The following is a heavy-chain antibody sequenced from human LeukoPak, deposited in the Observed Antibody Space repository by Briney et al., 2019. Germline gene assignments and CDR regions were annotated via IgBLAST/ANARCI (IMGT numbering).Heavy chain of an antibody. V-gene: IGHV3-53*04. CDR3: ASFDSSGYFADAFDI. Sequence: GSLRLSCAASGFTVSSNYMSWVRQAPGKGLEWVSVIYSGGSTYYADSVKGRFTISRHNSKNTLYLQMNSLRAEDTAVYYCASFDSSGYFADAFDIWGQGTMVTVSS. CDR2: IYSGGST. D-gene: IGHD3-22*01. J-gene: IGHJ3*02. CDR1: GFTVSSNY.